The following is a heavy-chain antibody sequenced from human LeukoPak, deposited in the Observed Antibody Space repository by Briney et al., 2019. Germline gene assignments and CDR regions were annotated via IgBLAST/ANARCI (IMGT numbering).Heavy chain of an antibody. CDR1: GDSVSSNSAG. Sequence: SQTLSLTCAISGDSVSSNSAGWNWIRQSPSRGLEWLGKTYYRSKWYNDYAVSVESRITINPDTSKNQFSLQLNSVTPEDTAVYYCAREFGRQQWLGLGWFDPWGQGTLVTVSS. V-gene: IGHV6-1*01. J-gene: IGHJ5*02. CDR2: TYYRSKWYN. D-gene: IGHD6-19*01. CDR3: AREFGRQQWLGLGWFDP.